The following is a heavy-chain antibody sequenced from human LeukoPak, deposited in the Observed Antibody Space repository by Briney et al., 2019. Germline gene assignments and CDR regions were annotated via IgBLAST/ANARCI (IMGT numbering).Heavy chain of an antibody. D-gene: IGHD5-12*01. J-gene: IGHJ4*02. V-gene: IGHV3-11*01. CDR3: AKHIVATSADY. CDR2: ISSSGNTM. Sequence: GGSLRLSCAASGFTFSDYYMSWIRQAPGKGLEWVSYISSSGNTMYYADSVKGRFTISRDNAKNTLYLQMNSLRAEDTAVYYCAKHIVATSADYWGQGTLVTVSS. CDR1: GFTFSDYY.